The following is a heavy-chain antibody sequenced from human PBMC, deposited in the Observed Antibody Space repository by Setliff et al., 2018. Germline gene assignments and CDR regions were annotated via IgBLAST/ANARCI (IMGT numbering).Heavy chain of an antibody. CDR1: GYKISNYA. CDR3: ARDNGDYGRTSFDY. D-gene: IGHD4-17*01. CDR2: INTENGNP. J-gene: IGHJ4*02. Sequence: APVKVSCKASGYKISNYAMNWVRQAPGQGLEWLGWINTENGNPTYAQDFTGRFVFSLDTTVNTAFLQIRTLKAEDTAVYYCARDNGDYGRTSFDYWGQGALVTVSS. V-gene: IGHV7-4-1*01.